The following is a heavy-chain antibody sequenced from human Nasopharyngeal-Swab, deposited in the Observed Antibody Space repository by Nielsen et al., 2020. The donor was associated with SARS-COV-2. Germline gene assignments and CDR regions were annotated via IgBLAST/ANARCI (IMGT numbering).Heavy chain of an antibody. CDR2: ISWDGGST. V-gene: IGHV3-43*01. CDR1: GFTFDDYI. D-gene: IGHD5-18*01. J-gene: IGHJ6*02. CDR3: AKTAMVNAYYVMDV. Sequence: GESLKISCAASGFTFDDYIMHWVRQAPGKGLEWVCLISWDGGSTYYADSVTGRFTISRDNSKNSLYLQMNSLRTEDTALYYCAKTAMVNAYYVMDVWGQGTTVTVSS.